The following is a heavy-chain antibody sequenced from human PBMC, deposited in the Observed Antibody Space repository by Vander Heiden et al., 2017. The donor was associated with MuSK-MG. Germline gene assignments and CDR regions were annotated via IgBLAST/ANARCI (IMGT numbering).Heavy chain of an antibody. V-gene: IGHV4-31*03. CDR2: ISYSGTP. CDR3: ARDGIEGYSYGFFDY. CDR1: GGSISSDGYH. J-gene: IGHJ4*02. D-gene: IGHD5-18*01. Sequence: QVQLQESGPGLVKPSQTLSLTCTFSGGSISSDGYHWSWIRQHPGTGLEWIGYISYSGTPYYHPSLKSRVTISVDTSKNQFSLKLTSVTAADTAVYYCARDGIEGYSYGFFDYWGQGTLVTVSS.